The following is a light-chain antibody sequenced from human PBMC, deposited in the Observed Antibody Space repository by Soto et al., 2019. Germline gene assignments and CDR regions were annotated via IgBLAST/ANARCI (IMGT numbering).Light chain of an antibody. CDR2: RAS. V-gene: IGKV3-15*01. CDR3: QQYNNWPQT. J-gene: IGKJ1*01. Sequence: EIVMTQSPAPLSVSPGERATLSCRASQSVSSNLAWYQQKPGQAPRLLIYRASTRATGIPARFSGSGSGTEFTLTISSLQSEDFAVYYCQQYNNWPQTFGQGTKVEIK. CDR1: QSVSSN.